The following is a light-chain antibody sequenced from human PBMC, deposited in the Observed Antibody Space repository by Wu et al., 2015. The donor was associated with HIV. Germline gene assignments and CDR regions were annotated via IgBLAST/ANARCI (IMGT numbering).Light chain of an antibody. CDR3: LQRSIWAIS. Sequence: EIVLTQSPGTLSLSPGDRVTLSCTSSQSXXALAWYQQKPGQAPRLLIYGISTRATGVPARFSDSRSGTEFTLTISSLEPEDFAVYFCLQRSIWAISFGGGTRVEIK. J-gene: IGKJ4*01. V-gene: IGKV3-11*01. CDR1: QSXXA. CDR2: GIS.